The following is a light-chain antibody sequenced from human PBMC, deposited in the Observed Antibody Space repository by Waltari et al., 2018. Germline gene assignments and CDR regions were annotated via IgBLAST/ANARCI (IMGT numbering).Light chain of an antibody. CDR1: QSVSNY. J-gene: IGKJ4*01. CDR3: QQRGNGLT. Sequence: EIVLTQSPATLSLSPGERATLSCRASQSVSNYLAWYQQKPGPAPRLLMYDAATRATGTPARFSGSGSGTDFSLTISSLEPEDFAVYYCQQRGNGLTFGGGTKVEIK. V-gene: IGKV3-11*01. CDR2: DAA.